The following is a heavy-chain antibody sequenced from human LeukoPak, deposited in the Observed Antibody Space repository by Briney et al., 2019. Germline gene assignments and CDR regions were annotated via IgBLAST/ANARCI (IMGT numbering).Heavy chain of an antibody. V-gene: IGHV4-31*03. Sequence: PSETLPLTCTVSGGSISSGGYYWSWIRQHPGKGLEWIGYIYYSGSTYYNPSLKSRVTISVDTSKNQFSLKLSSVTAADTAVYYCARHAGGVGPSLDYWGQGTLVTVSS. J-gene: IGHJ4*02. CDR3: ARHAGGVGPSLDY. CDR2: IYYSGST. CDR1: GGSISSGGYY. D-gene: IGHD2-8*02.